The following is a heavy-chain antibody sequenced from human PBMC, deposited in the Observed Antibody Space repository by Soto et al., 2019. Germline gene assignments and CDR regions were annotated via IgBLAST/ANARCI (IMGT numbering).Heavy chain of an antibody. Sequence: EVQLLESGGGLVQPGGSLRLSCAASGFTFSSYAMSWVRQAPGKGLEWVSAISGSGGSTYYADSVKGRFTISRDNSKNTLYLQMNSLSAEDTAVYYCANRGLAAAGPPDYWGQGTLVTVSS. D-gene: IGHD6-13*01. CDR1: GFTFSSYA. CDR2: ISGSGGST. V-gene: IGHV3-23*01. J-gene: IGHJ4*02. CDR3: ANRGLAAAGPPDY.